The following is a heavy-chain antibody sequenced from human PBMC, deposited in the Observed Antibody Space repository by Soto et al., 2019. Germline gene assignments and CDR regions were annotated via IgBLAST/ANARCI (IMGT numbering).Heavy chain of an antibody. CDR3: ARVPPQDSVNYYPWDY. Sequence: EVQLVESGGGLVQPGGSLRLSCAGSGYTFRSHWMHWVRQAPGKGLVWVSSINSDGSTTSYADSVKGRFTISRDNAKNTLYLQINSLRAEDTAVYYCARVPPQDSVNYYPWDYWGQGTLVTVSS. CDR2: INSDGSTT. J-gene: IGHJ4*02. D-gene: IGHD1-26*01. CDR1: GYTFRSHW. V-gene: IGHV3-74*01.